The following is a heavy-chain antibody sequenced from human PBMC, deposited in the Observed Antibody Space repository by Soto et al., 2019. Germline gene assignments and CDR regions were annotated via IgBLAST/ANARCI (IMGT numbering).Heavy chain of an antibody. V-gene: IGHV3-15*01. J-gene: IGHJ1*01. D-gene: IGHD2-15*01. CDR3: TSDIVVVVAATKYEYFQH. CDR2: IKSKTDGGTT. CDR1: GFTFSSYS. Sequence: GGSLRLSCAASGFTFSSYSMNWVRQAPGKGLEWVGRIKSKTDGGTTDYAAPVKGRFTISRDDSKNTLYLQMNSLKTEDTAVYYCTSDIVVVVAATKYEYFQHWGQGTLVTVSS.